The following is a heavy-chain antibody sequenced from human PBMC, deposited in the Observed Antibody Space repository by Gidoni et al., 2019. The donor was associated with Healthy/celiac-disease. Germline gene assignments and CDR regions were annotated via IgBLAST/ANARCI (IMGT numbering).Heavy chain of an antibody. Sequence: EVQLVESGGGLVQPGGSLRLSCAASGFTFSGYSMNWVRQAAGKGLDWVSYISSSSSTIYYADSVKGRFTISRDNAKNSLYLQMNSLRDEDTAVYYCARGAPLAYCGGDCPAAFDIWGQGTMVTVSS. D-gene: IGHD2-21*01. J-gene: IGHJ3*02. CDR2: ISSSSSTI. V-gene: IGHV3-48*02. CDR1: GFTFSGYS. CDR3: ARGAPLAYCGGDCPAAFDI.